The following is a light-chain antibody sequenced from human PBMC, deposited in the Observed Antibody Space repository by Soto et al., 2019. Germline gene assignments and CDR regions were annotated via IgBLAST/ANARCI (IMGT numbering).Light chain of an antibody. CDR1: QGISSY. Sequence: AIRMTQSPSSFSASTGDRVTITCRARQGISSYLAWYQQKPGKAPKLLIYAASTLQSGVPSRFSGSGSGTDFTLTISCLQYEDFATYYCQQYYSYPRTFGQGTKVEIK. CDR2: AAS. J-gene: IGKJ1*01. V-gene: IGKV1-8*01. CDR3: QQYYSYPRT.